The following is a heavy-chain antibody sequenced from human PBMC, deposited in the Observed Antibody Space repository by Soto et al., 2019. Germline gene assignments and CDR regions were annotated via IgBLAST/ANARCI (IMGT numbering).Heavy chain of an antibody. J-gene: IGHJ6*02. CDR1: GGSISSSSYY. D-gene: IGHD6-13*01. Sequence: PSEALSLTCTGSGGSISSSSYYWGWIRQPPGKGLEWIGSIYYSGSTYYNPSLKSRVTISVDTSKKQFSLKLSSVTAADTAVYYCARLVGAAAGSYYYYGMDVWGQGATVT. CDR2: IYYSGST. CDR3: ARLVGAAAGSYYYYGMDV. V-gene: IGHV4-39*01.